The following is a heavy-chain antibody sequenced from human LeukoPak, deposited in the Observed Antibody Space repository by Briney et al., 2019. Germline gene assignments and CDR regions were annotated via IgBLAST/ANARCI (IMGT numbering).Heavy chain of an antibody. V-gene: IGHV3-73*01. D-gene: IGHD3-22*01. CDR3: TGGRYYDSSAYVF. J-gene: IGHJ4*02. CDR2: IRNKANSYAT. Sequence: GGSLRLSCAASGFTFSGSAMHWVRQASGKGLEWVGRIRNKANSYATEDAASVQGRFTISRDDSKNTAYLQMNSLKTEDTAVYYCTGGRYYDSSAYVFWGQGTLVTVSS. CDR1: GFTFSGSA.